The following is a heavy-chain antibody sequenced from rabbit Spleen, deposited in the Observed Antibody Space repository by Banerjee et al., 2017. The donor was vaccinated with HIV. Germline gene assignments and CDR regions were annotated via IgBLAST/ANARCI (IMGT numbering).Heavy chain of an antibody. D-gene: IGHD8-1*01. CDR3: ARDTGTSFSTYGMDL. V-gene: IGHV1S40*01. J-gene: IGHJ6*01. Sequence: QSLEESGGGLVKPGASLTLTCTASGFSFSSDYYMCWVRQAPGKGLEWIACIATSSSFFTYYASWAKGRFTCSKASSTTVTLQMTSLTAADTATYFCARDTGTSFSTYGMDLWGQGTLVTVS. CDR2: IATSSSFFT. CDR1: GFSFSSDYY.